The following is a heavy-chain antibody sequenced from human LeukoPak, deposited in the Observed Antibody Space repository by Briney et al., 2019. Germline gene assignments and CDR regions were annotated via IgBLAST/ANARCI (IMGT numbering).Heavy chain of an antibody. D-gene: IGHD5/OR15-5a*01. CDR1: GGSISSYY. CDR2: IYYSGST. Sequence: SETLSLTCTVSGGSISSYYWSWIRRPPGKGLEWIGYIYYSGSTNYNPSLKSRVTISVDTSKNQFSLKLSSVTAADTAVYYCARVVCRSVLYYYYYYMDVWGKGTTVTVSS. CDR3: ARVVCRSVLYYYYYYMDV. J-gene: IGHJ6*03. V-gene: IGHV4-59*01.